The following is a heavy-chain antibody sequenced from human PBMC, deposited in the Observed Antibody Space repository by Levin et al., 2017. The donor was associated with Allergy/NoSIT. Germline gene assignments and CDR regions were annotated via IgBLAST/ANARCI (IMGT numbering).Heavy chain of an antibody. J-gene: IGHJ4*02. CDR1: GDSVSSNSGA. V-gene: IGHV6-1*01. Sequence: LRLSCAISGDSVSSNSGAWNWIRQSPSRGLEWLGRTYYRSKWYNDYAVSVKSRITINPDTSKNQFSLQLDSVTPEDTAVYYCAREPHLFTGMAAAFEFDYWGQGTLVTVSS. CDR2: TYYRSKWYN. CDR3: AREPHLFTGMAAAFEFDY. D-gene: IGHD6-13*01.